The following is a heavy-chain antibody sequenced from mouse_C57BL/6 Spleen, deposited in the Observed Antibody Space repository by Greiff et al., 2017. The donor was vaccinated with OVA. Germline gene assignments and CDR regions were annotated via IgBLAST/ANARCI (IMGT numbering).Heavy chain of an antibody. D-gene: IGHD1-1*01. CDR2: IDPSDSYT. CDR3: ARGSPDYYAMDY. V-gene: IGHV1-50*01. Sequence: VQLQQSGAELVKPGASVKLSCKASGYTFTSYWMQWVKQRPGQGLEWIGEIDPSDSYTNYNQKFKGKATLTVDTSSSTAYMQLSSLTSEDSAVYYCARGSPDYYAMDYWGQGTSVTVSS. J-gene: IGHJ4*01. CDR1: GYTFTSYW.